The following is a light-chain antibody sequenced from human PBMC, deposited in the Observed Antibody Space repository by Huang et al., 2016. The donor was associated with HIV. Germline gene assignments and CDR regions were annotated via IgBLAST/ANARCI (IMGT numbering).Light chain of an antibody. Sequence: DIQMTQSPSSLSASLGDKVTITCQASLDINNYLNWYQQKPGKAPKLLRSDASDLETGVPSRFSGSRSGTDFTLTVSSLQAEDIGTYYCQQYDTFPLTFGQGTNVEI. CDR2: DAS. J-gene: IGKJ1*01. V-gene: IGKV1-33*01. CDR3: QQYDTFPLT. CDR1: LDINNY.